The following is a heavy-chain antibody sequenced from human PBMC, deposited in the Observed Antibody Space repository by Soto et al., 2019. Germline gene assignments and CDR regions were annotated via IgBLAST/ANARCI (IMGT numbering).Heavy chain of an antibody. CDR2: INLDGSEK. D-gene: IGHD2-15*01. CDR1: GFTFSYYW. J-gene: IGHJ4*02. Sequence: SGGSLRLSCAASGFTFSYYWMRWVRQAPGKGLEWVANINLDGSEKWYVDSVKGRFTISRDNGKNSLYLQMNSLRAEDTAVYYCVREGCSGGSCYGRFDHWGQGSLVTDSS. CDR3: VREGCSGGSCYGRFDH. V-gene: IGHV3-7*03.